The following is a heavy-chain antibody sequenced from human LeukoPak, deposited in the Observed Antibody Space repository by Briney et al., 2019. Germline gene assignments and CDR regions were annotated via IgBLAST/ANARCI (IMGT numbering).Heavy chain of an antibody. CDR1: GFTLSSYS. Sequence: GGSLRLSCAASGFTLSSYSMNWVRQAPGKGLEWVSSISSSSYIHYADSVKGRFTISRDNAKNSLYLQMNSLRAEDTAVYYCARFPWGSSGYYLDYWGQGTLVTVSS. CDR2: ISSSSYI. CDR3: ARFPWGSSGYYLDY. D-gene: IGHD3-22*01. V-gene: IGHV3-21*01. J-gene: IGHJ4*02.